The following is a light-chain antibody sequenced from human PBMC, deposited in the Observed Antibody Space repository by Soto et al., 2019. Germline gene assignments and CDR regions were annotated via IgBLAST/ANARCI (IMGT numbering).Light chain of an antibody. CDR1: QSVSTTY. Sequence: IVLTQSPGTLSLSPGERATLSCRASQSVSTTYLAWYQQKVGQAPRLLIYGASSRATGTPDRFSGSGSGTDFTLTISRLEPEDFAVYYCQQYGNSPWTFGQGTKVDIK. J-gene: IGKJ1*01. CDR3: QQYGNSPWT. CDR2: GAS. V-gene: IGKV3-20*01.